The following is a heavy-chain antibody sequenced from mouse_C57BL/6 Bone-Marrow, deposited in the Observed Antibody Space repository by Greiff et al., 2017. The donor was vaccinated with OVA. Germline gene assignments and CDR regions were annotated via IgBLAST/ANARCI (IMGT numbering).Heavy chain of an antibody. D-gene: IGHD1-1*01. CDR1: GYTFTTYP. Sequence: QVQLQQSGAELVKPGASVKMSCKASGYTFTTYPIDWMQQNPGKSLEWIGNFHPYTDDSTYNDKFTGKATLTVEKSSRTDYLELSGLTSDDSAVYYGARNYYGSRPPCDYWGQGTTLTVSS. J-gene: IGHJ2*01. CDR3: ARNYYGSRPPCDY. V-gene: IGHV1-47*01. CDR2: FHPYTDDS.